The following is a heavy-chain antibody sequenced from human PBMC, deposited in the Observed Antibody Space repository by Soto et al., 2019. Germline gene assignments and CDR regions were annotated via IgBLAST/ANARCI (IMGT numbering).Heavy chain of an antibody. V-gene: IGHV1-2*02. Sequence: ASVKVSYKPSGYSFSDYFIQWVRQAPGQGPEWVAWINPKTAATNYAKKFQGRVSLTWDTSSTTAYMELTRLRPDDTAVYYCARIKWGLNYYNGMDVWGQGTTVNVSS. CDR1: GYSFSDYF. CDR2: INPKTAAT. CDR3: ARIKWGLNYYNGMDV. J-gene: IGHJ6*02. D-gene: IGHD1-26*01.